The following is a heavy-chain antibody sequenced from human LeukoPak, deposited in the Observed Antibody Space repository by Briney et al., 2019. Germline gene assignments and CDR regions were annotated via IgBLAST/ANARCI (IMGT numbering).Heavy chain of an antibody. J-gene: IGHJ4*02. CDR3: ARHDKGYSGYVTLDY. V-gene: IGHV5-51*01. CDR2: FNPGYSDI. CDR1: GYSFTSYW. D-gene: IGHD5-12*01. Sequence: GESLKISCKGSGYSFTSYWIGWVRQMPGKGLEWMGIFNPGYSDIRYSPSFQGQVTISADKSISTAYLQWSSLKASDTAIYYCARHDKGYSGYVTLDYWGQGTLVTVSS.